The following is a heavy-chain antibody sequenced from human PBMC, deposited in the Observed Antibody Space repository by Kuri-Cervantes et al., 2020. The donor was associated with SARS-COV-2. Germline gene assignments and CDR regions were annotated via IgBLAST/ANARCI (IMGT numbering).Heavy chain of an antibody. D-gene: IGHD3-10*01. Sequence: SETLSLTCTVSGGSISSGDYYWSWIRQPPGKGLEWIGYIYYSGSTYYNPSLKSRVTISVDTSKNQFSLKLSSVTAADTAVYYCARHFPLLRGAHYYFDYWGQGTLVTVSS. J-gene: IGHJ4*02. CDR1: GGSISSGDYY. CDR3: ARHFPLLRGAHYYFDY. CDR2: IYYSGST. V-gene: IGHV4-30-4*08.